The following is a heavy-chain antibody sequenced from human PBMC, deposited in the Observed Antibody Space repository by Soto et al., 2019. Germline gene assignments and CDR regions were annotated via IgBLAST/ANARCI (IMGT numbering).Heavy chain of an antibody. CDR2: MNPNSGNT. Sequence: ASVKVSCKASGYTFTSYDINWVRQATGQGLEWMGWMNPNSGNTGYAQKFQGRVTMTRNTSISTAYMELSSLGSEDTAVYYCARGRGGSYYLPRYYYYYMDVWGKGTTVTVSS. D-gene: IGHD3-10*01. V-gene: IGHV1-8*01. J-gene: IGHJ6*03. CDR3: ARGRGGSYYLPRYYYYYMDV. CDR1: GYTFTSYD.